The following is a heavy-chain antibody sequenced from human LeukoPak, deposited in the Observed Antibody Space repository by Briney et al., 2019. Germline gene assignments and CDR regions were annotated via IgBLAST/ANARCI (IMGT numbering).Heavy chain of an antibody. CDR2: ISYDGSKK. CDR3: APERWGDALDI. Sequence: PGGSLRLSCAASGFTFSTHAMHWVRQAPGKGLEWVAVISYDGSKKYYADSVKGRFTISRDNSDNTLSLQMNSLRAEDTAVYYCAPERWGDALDIWGQGTMVTVSS. V-gene: IGHV3-30*04. D-gene: IGHD3-16*01. CDR1: GFTFSTHA. J-gene: IGHJ3*02.